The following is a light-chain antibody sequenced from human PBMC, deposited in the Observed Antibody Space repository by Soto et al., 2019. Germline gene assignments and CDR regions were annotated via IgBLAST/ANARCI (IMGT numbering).Light chain of an antibody. CDR1: QSVSISY. J-gene: IGKJ2*01. V-gene: IGKV3-20*01. Sequence: EIVLTQSPGTLSLSPGERATRSCRASQSVSISYLAWYQQKPGQAPRLLIYGASSRATGIPDRFSGSGSGTDFTLTISRLEPEDFAVYYCQQYGSSSLYTFGQGTKLEIK. CDR3: QQYGSSSLYT. CDR2: GAS.